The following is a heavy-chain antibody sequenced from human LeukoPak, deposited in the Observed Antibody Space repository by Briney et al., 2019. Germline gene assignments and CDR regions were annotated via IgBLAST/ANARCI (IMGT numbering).Heavy chain of an antibody. V-gene: IGHV3-30-3*01. D-gene: IGHD3-22*01. CDR1: GFTFSSYA. J-gene: IGHJ3*02. Sequence: GRSLRLSCAASGFTFSSYAMHWVRQAPGKGLEWVAVISYDGSNKYYADSVKGRFTTSRDNAENSLYLQMNSLRAEDTAVYYCARVMIVVVPDAFDIWGQGTMVTVSS. CDR2: ISYDGSNK. CDR3: ARVMIVVVPDAFDI.